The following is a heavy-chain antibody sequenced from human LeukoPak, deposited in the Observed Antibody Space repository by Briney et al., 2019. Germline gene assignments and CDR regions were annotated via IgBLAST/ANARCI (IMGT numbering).Heavy chain of an antibody. Sequence: PGGSLRLSCAASGFTFSNTWMSWVRQAPGKGLEWVGRIKSKTDGGTTDFAAPVKGRFTISRDDPKNTLYLQMNSLKTEDTAVYYCTTDRIIWFGESHPFNWGQGTLVTVSS. CDR3: TTDRIIWFGESHPFN. V-gene: IGHV3-15*01. J-gene: IGHJ4*02. CDR1: GFTFSNTW. CDR2: IKSKTDGGTT. D-gene: IGHD3-10*01.